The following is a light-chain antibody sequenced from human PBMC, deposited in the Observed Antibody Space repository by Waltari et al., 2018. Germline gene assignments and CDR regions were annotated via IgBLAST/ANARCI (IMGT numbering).Light chain of an antibody. J-gene: IGKJ4*01. CDR3: QQYGSSPRLT. CDR1: QSVSSSY. Sequence: EIVLTQSPGTLSLSPGERATLSCRASQSVSSSYLAWYQQKPGQAPWLLIYGASSRATGIPDRVSGSGSGTDFTLTISRLEPEDFAVYYCQQYGSSPRLTFGGGTKVEIK. CDR2: GAS. V-gene: IGKV3-20*01.